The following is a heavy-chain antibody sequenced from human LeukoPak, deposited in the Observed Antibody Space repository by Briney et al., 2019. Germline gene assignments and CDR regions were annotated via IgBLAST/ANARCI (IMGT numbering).Heavy chain of an antibody. CDR3: IKELRPGGAEV. CDR2: WNRGAT. D-gene: IGHD1-14*01. Sequence: GGSLRLSCAASGFTVEDSALHWVRQPPGKGLEWVSGWNRGATGYADSVKGRFTICRDNDKNSLYLQMHSLRVEGTALCYCIKELRPGGAEVWGQGTMVTVSS. V-gene: IGHV3-9*01. J-gene: IGHJ6*02. CDR1: GFTVEDSA.